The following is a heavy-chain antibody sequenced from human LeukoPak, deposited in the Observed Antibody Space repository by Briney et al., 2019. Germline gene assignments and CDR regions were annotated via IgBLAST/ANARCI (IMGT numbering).Heavy chain of an antibody. J-gene: IGHJ3*01. CDR2: IYTSGST. Sequence: SETLSLTCTVSGGSISSGSYYWSWIRQPAGKGLEWIGRIYTSGSTNYNPSLKSRVTISVDTSKNQFSLKLSSVTAADTAVYYCARSDYVWGSYRYLDYWGQGTMVTVSS. CDR3: ARSDYVWGSYRYLDY. D-gene: IGHD3-16*02. V-gene: IGHV4-61*02. CDR1: GGSISSGSYY.